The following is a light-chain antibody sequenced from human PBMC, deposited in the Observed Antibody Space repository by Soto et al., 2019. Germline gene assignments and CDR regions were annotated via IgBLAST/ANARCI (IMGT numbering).Light chain of an antibody. CDR3: TSYKSTTSYV. CDR1: SGDVGAYNY. Sequence: QSVLTQPASVSGSPGQSITISCSGTSGDVGAYNYVSWYQQNPGKAPKLMIYGVTNRPSGISNRFSGSKSGNTASLTISGLQAGDEADYYCTSYKSTTSYVFGTGTKVTVL. J-gene: IGLJ1*01. V-gene: IGLV2-14*01. CDR2: GVT.